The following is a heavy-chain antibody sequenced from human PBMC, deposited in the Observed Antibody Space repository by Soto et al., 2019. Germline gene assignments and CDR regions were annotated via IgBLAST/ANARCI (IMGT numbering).Heavy chain of an antibody. Sequence: QVQLVESGGGVVQPGRSLRLSCAASGFTFSSYAMHWVRQAPGKGLVWVAVISYDGSNKYYADSVKGRFTISRDNSKNTLYLQMNSLRAEDTAVYYCARAVGYYYGMDVWGQGTTVTVSS. CDR1: GFTFSSYA. D-gene: IGHD1-26*01. CDR2: ISYDGSNK. J-gene: IGHJ6*02. CDR3: ARAVGYYYGMDV. V-gene: IGHV3-30-3*01.